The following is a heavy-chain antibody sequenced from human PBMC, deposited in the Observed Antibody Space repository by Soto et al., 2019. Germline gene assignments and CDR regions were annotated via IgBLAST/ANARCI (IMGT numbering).Heavy chain of an antibody. J-gene: IGHJ6*02. CDR3: ARGRGVILWFGELNGMDV. CDR1: GGSFSWYY. CDR2: INHSGST. V-gene: IGHV4-34*01. D-gene: IGHD3-10*01. Sequence: SKTLSITRAVYGGSFSWYYLSWILPAPGKGLEWIGEINHSGSTNYNPSLKSRVTISVDTSKNQFSLKLSSVTAADTAVYYCARGRGVILWFGELNGMDVWGHGTTVT.